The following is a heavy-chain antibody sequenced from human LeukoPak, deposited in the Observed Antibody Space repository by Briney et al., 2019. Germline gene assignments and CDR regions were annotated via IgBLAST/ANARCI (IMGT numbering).Heavy chain of an antibody. CDR3: ARDGGYSGYEPFDY. V-gene: IGHV1-69*05. Sequence: GASVKVSCKASGGTFSSYAINWVRQAPGQGLEWMGGIIPIFGTANYAQKFQGRVTITTDESTSTAYMELSSLRSEDTAVYYCARDGGYSGYEPFDYWGRGTLVTVSS. CDR2: IIPIFGTA. CDR1: GGTFSSYA. J-gene: IGHJ4*02. D-gene: IGHD5-12*01.